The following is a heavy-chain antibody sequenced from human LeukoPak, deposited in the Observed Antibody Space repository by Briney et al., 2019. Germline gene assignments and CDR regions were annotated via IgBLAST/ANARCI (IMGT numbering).Heavy chain of an antibody. J-gene: IGHJ4*02. D-gene: IGHD2-8*01. CDR1: GYTFTSYA. CDR3: ARTNLDCKNGVCYDY. Sequence: GTSVKVSCKASGYTFTSYAMNWVRQAPGQGLEWMGWISAYNGKTYYAQKFQGRVTVTTDTSTSTAYMDLRSLRSDDTAVYYCARTNLDCKNGVCYDYWGQGTPVTVSS. CDR2: ISAYNGKT. V-gene: IGHV1-18*01.